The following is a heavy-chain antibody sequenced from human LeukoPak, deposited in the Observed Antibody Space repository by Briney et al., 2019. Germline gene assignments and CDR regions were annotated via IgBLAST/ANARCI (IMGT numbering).Heavy chain of an antibody. CDR3: AIWTAGNY. J-gene: IGHJ4*02. CDR1: GFTFNGSW. Sequence: TSSSSGFTFNGSWMNWVRQAPGKGLEWVANLDPSGSQKRYVDSVKCRLTISKDDPGTSLYLEMHSLRAEDTAIYYCAIWTAGNYWGQGALVTVSS. V-gene: IGHV3-7*01. D-gene: IGHD6-25*01. CDR2: LDPSGSQK.